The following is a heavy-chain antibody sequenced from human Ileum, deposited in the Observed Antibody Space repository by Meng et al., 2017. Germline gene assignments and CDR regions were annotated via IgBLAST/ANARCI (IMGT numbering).Heavy chain of an antibody. V-gene: IGHV4-4*02. Sequence: VPRPESVPALGAPAGNPSLTCAASGGPISFGYWWSWVRQPPGQGLGWIGEIHHSGSTNYNPSLKSRVTLSVDHSNNQFSLSLTSVPAADTAVYYCARNGDYSADHWGQGILVTVSS. CDR2: IHHSGST. D-gene: IGHD2-21*01. CDR1: GGPISFGYW. CDR3: ARNGDYSADH. J-gene: IGHJ4*02.